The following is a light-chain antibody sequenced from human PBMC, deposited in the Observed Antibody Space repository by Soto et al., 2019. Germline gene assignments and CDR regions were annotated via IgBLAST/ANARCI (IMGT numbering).Light chain of an antibody. Sequence: QSVLAQPASVSGSPGQSITISCTGTSSDVGAYDSVSWSQQHPHKAPQLIIYKGTQRPSGVSTRFSASTSGNAASLTISGLQADDEADYFCCSSAPESTYVFGTGTKVTVL. CDR2: KGT. J-gene: IGLJ1*01. V-gene: IGLV2-23*01. CDR3: CSSAPESTYV. CDR1: SSDVGAYDS.